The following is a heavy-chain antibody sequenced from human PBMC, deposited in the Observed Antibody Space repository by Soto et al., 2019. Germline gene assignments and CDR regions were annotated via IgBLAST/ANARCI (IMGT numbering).Heavy chain of an antibody. CDR2: IHDSGSP. D-gene: IGHD6-13*01. J-gene: IGHJ6*02. CDR1: GGSISNFSQD. V-gene: IGHV4-39*01. CDR3: ARQGRAAAGGYFFYGLDV. Sequence: QMQLQESGPGLVKPSETLSLTCTVSGGSISNFSQDCGWIRQPPGKGLEWIGSIHDSGSPYYKPSTKSPLTMSADTTKNQISMKVISVTAADAAVYYCARQGRAAAGGYFFYGLDVRGEGSTVTTS.